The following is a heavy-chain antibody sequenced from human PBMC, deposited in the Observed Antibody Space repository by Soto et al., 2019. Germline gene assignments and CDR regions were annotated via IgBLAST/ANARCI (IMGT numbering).Heavy chain of an antibody. CDR1: GGTFSSYT. Sequence: QVQLVQSGAEVKKPGSSVKVSCKASGGTFSSYTISWVRQAPGQGLEWMGRIIPILGIANYAQKFQGRVTITADKSTSTAYMELSSLGSEDTAVYYCARDQGDDYGDYSLYYFDYWGQGTLVTVSS. D-gene: IGHD4-17*01. J-gene: IGHJ4*02. V-gene: IGHV1-69*08. CDR2: IIPILGIA. CDR3: ARDQGDDYGDYSLYYFDY.